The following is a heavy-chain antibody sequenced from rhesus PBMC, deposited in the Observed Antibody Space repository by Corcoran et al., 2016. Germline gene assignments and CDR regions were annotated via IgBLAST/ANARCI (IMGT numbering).Heavy chain of an antibody. V-gene: IGHV4S14*01. Sequence: QVLLQESGPGLVKPSETLSLTCAVSGYSISSGYYWAWIRQPPGKGLEWLGSIYGSGGSNYLNPSLKSRVTLSVDTSKNQFSLKLSSVTAADTAVYYCARVGSSWSEWDTVGTEWYFDLWGPGTPITISS. J-gene: IGHJ2*01. CDR2: IYGSGGSN. CDR1: GYSISSGYY. CDR3: ARVGSSWSEWDTVGTEWYFDL. D-gene: IGHD5-42*01.